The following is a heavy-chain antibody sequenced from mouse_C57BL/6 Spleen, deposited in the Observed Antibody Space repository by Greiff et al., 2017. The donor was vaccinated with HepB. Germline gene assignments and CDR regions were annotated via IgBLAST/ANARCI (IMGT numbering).Heavy chain of an antibody. CDR2: IYPGSGNT. D-gene: IGHD2-3*01. V-gene: IGHV1-66*01. J-gene: IGHJ3*01. CDR3: AREAGYYEAWFAY. Sequence: QVQLQQSGPELVKPGASVKISCKASGYSFTSYYIHWVKQRPGQGLEWIGWIYPGSGNTKYNEKFKGKATLTADTSSSTAYMQLSSLTSEDSAVYYCAREAGYYEAWFAYWGQGTLVTVSA. CDR1: GYSFTSYY.